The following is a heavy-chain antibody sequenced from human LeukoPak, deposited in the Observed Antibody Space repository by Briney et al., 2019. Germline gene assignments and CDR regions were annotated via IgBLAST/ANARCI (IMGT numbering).Heavy chain of an antibody. D-gene: IGHD2-15*01. CDR1: GFTISSYA. J-gene: IGHJ4*02. V-gene: IGHV3-23*01. CDR2: ISGSGGST. CDR3: AKARYCSGGSCYFDY. Sequence: GGSLRLSCAASGFTISSYAMTWVRQAPGKGLEWVSAISGSGGSTYYADSVKGRFTISRDNSKNTLYLQMNSLRAEDTAIYYCAKARYCSGGSCYFDYWGQGTLVTVSS.